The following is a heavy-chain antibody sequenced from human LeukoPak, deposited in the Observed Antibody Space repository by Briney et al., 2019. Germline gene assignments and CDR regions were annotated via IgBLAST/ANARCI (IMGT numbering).Heavy chain of an antibody. V-gene: IGHV4-39*07. D-gene: IGHD4-23*01. CDR1: GGSISSSSYY. J-gene: IGHJ5*02. CDR2: IYYSGST. Sequence: SETLSLTCTVSGGSISSSSYYWGWIRQPPGKGLEWIGSIYYSGSTYYNPSLKSRVTISVDTSKNQFSLKLSSVTAADTAVYYCARGTPVGWFDPWGQGTLVTVSS. CDR3: ARGTPVGWFDP.